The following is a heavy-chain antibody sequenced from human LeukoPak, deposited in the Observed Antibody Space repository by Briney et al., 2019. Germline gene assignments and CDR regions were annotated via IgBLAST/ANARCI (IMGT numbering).Heavy chain of an antibody. CDR3: ARDVGTMIPHDAFDI. CDR1: GFTVSSNY. J-gene: IGHJ3*02. Sequence: PGGSLRLSCAASGFTVSSNYMSWVRQAPGKGLEWASVIYSGGSTYYADSVKGRFTISRDNSKNTLYPQMNSLRAEDTAVYYCARDVGTMIPHDAFDIWGQGTMVTVSS. D-gene: IGHD3-22*01. CDR2: IYSGGST. V-gene: IGHV3-53*01.